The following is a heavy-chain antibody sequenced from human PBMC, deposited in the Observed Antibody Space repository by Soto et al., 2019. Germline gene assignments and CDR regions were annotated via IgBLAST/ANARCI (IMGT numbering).Heavy chain of an antibody. Sequence: ASVKVSCKASGYTLTSYGISWVRQAPGQGLEWMGWISVYNGNTNYAQKLQGRVTMTTDTSTSTAYMELRSLRSDDTAVYYCVRTDTAMATPYYGMDVWGQGTTVTVSS. V-gene: IGHV1-18*04. CDR2: ISVYNGNT. D-gene: IGHD5-18*01. CDR1: GYTLTSYG. J-gene: IGHJ6*02. CDR3: VRTDTAMATPYYGMDV.